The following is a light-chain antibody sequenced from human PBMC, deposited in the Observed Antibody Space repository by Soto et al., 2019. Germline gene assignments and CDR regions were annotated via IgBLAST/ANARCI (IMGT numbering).Light chain of an antibody. CDR2: GVS. J-gene: IGLJ1*01. V-gene: IGLV2-14*01. CDR1: SSDVGGYNH. CDR3: TSYTSSSTLSV. Sequence: SVLTQPASVSGSPGQSITISCTGTSSDVGGYNHVSWYQQHPGKAPKLMIYGVSRRPSGVSNRFSGSKSGNTASLTISGLQAEDEADYYCTSYTSSSTLSVFGSGTKGTVL.